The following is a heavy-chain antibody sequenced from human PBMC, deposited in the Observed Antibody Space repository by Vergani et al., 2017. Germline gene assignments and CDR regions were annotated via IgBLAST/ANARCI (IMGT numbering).Heavy chain of an antibody. Sequence: QVQLQESGPGLVKPSQTLSLTCTVSGGSISSGDYYWSWIRQPPGKGLEWIGYIYYSGSTYYNPSLKSRVIISPDTSNNRFSLEVTSVTVADTAVYYCEVHSGSYRLDYWGQGTLVTVSS. D-gene: IGHD3-16*02. J-gene: IGHJ4*02. CDR1: GGSISSGDYY. CDR2: IYYSGST. CDR3: EVHSGSYRLDY. V-gene: IGHV4-30-4*08.